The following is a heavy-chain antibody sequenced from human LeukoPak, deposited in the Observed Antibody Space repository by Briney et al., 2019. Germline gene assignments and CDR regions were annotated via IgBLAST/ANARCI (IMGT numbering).Heavy chain of an antibody. D-gene: IGHD3-3*01. CDR2: IKSKTDGGTT. J-gene: IGHJ4*02. Sequence: PGGSLRLSCAASGFTFSNAWMSWVRQAPGKGLEWVGLIKSKTDGGTTDYAAPVKGRFTISRDDSKNTLYLQMNSLKTEDTAVYYCTTVVIVVDFWSGYGYYWGQGTLVTVSS. CDR1: GFTFSNAW. V-gene: IGHV3-15*01. CDR3: TTVVIVVDFWSGYGYY.